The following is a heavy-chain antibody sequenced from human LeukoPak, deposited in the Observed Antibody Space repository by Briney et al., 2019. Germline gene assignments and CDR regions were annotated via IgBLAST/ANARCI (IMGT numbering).Heavy chain of an antibody. Sequence: GRSLRLSCAASGFIISNYCMHWVRQAAGNGLVWVSRICSDGSKTDCADSVKGRFTISRDNAKYTLSLQMNSLRAEDTAVYYCTKDFDGATGCWGQGTLVSVSS. V-gene: IGHV3-74*01. CDR1: GFIISNYC. D-gene: IGHD5-12*01. CDR2: ICSDGSKT. CDR3: TKDFDGATGC. J-gene: IGHJ4*02.